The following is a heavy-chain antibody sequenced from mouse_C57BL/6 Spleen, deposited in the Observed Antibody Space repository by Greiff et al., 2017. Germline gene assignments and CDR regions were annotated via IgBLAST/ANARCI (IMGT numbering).Heavy chain of an antibody. J-gene: IGHJ2*01. V-gene: IGHV1-54*01. D-gene: IGHD1-1*01. CDR1: GYAFINYL. CDR3: ARDYGSSFDY. Sequence: QVQLQQSGAELVRPGTSVKVSCKASGYAFINYLIEWVKKRPGQGLEWIGVINPGSGGTNYNEKFKGKATLTADKSTSTAYMQLSNLTSEDSAVYFCARDYGSSFDYWGQGTTLTVSS. CDR2: INPGSGGT.